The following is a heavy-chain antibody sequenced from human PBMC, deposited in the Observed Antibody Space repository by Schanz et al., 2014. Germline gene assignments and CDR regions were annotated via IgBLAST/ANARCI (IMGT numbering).Heavy chain of an antibody. CDR1: GGSISSGGYY. CDR3: ARLGSPHCATSDCHHDWFGP. CDR2: IYYSGST. Sequence: QVQLQESGPGLVKPSQTLSLTCTVSGGSISSGGYYWSWIRQHPGKGLEWIGYIYYSGSTYYNPSLKIGLTISVDPPKNQSPLSRVSVPAADTAVYYCARLGSPHCATSDCHHDWFGPWGQGTLVTVSS. D-gene: IGHD1-26*01. V-gene: IGHV4-31*03. J-gene: IGHJ5*02.